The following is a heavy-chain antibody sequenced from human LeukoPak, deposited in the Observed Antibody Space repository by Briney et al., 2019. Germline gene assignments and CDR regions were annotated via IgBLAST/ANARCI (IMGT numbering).Heavy chain of an antibody. V-gene: IGHV4-31*03. CDR3: ASAGYDFWSGYFDY. CDR2: IYYSGST. J-gene: IGHJ4*02. D-gene: IGHD3-3*01. Sequence: TSQTLSLTCTVSGGSISSGGYYWSWIRQHPGKGLEWIGYIYYSGSTYYNPSLKNRVTISVDTSKNQFSLKLSSVTAADTAVYYCASAGYDFWSGYFDYWGQGTLVTVSS. CDR1: GGSISSGGYY.